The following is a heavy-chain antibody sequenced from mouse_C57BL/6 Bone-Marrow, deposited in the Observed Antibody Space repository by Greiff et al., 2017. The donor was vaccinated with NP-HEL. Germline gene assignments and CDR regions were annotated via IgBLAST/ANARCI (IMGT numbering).Heavy chain of an antibody. CDR3: ARHENGYYDY. J-gene: IGHJ2*01. V-gene: IGHV5-12*01. CDR1: GFTFSDYY. Sequence: DVKLVESGGGLVQPGGSLKLSCAASGFTFSDYYMYWVRQTPEKRLEWVAYISNGGGSTYYPDTVKGRFTISRDNAKNTLYLQMSRLKSEDTAMYYCARHENGYYDYWGQGTTLTVSS. CDR2: ISNGGGST. D-gene: IGHD2-3*01.